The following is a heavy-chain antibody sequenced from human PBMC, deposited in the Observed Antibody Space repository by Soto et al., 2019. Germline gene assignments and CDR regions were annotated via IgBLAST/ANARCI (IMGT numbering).Heavy chain of an antibody. J-gene: IGHJ6*02. CDR1: GFTVSSNY. V-gene: IGHV3-53*01. CDR3: ARKSIAAPDYYYYGMDV. D-gene: IGHD6-6*01. CDR2: IYSGGST. Sequence: LRLSCAASGFTVSSNYMSWVRQAPGKGLEWVSVIYSGGSTYYADSVKGRFTISRDNSKNTLYLQMNSLRAEDTAVYYCARKSIAAPDYYYYGMDVWGQGTTVTVS.